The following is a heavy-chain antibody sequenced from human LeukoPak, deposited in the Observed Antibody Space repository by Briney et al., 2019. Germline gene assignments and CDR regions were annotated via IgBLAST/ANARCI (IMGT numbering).Heavy chain of an antibody. CDR3: ARMIRVGYGDPFDY. V-gene: IGHV1-2*02. CDR2: INPKSGGT. Sequence: GASVKVSCKTSGYTLTGYYMHWVRQAPGQGLEWMGWINPKSGGTNYAQKFQGRVTMTRDTSISATYMELSRLTSDDTAVYYCARMIRVGYGDPFDYWGQGTPVTVSS. J-gene: IGHJ4*02. CDR1: GYTLTGYY. D-gene: IGHD2-21*02.